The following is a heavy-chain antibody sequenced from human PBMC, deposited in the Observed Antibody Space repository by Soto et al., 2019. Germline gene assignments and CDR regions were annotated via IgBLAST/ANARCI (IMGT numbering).Heavy chain of an antibody. V-gene: IGHV3-21*06. CDR1: GFSFSTYS. D-gene: IGHD2-15*01. J-gene: IGHJ4*02. CDR3: AREPGYCTGGSCYGDY. CDR2: ISSSSTYI. Sequence: GGSLRLSCAASGFSFSTYSMNWVRQAPGKGLEWVSSISSSSTYIYYTESLKGRFTISRDNAKNSLYLQMNSLRVEDTAVYYCAREPGYCTGGSCYGDYWGQGTLVTVSS.